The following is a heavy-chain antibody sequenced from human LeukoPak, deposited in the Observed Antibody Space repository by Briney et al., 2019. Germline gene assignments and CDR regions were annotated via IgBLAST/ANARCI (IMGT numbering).Heavy chain of an antibody. CDR3: SRRRCYYSSGYNPTYYFDY. D-gene: IGHD3-22*01. J-gene: IGHJ4*02. V-gene: IGHV4-59*01. CDR2: IYYPVDT. Sequence: PSETLSLTCTVSGDSFIGSYWSWIRQAPGKGLEWIGYIYYPVDTNYNPSLQSRVTMSVDISKKQFSLRLTSVTAADTAVYYCSRRRCYYSSGYNPTYYFDYWGQGILVTVSS. CDR1: GDSFIGSY.